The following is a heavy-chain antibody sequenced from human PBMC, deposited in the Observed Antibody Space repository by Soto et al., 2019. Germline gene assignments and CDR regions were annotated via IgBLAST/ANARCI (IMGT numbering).Heavy chain of an antibody. V-gene: IGHV1-18*01. CDR2: ITVYNGNT. D-gene: IGHD3-3*01. Sequence: QVQLLQSGAEVKKPGASVKVSCKTSGYIFSSYGVTWVRQAPGQGLEWMGWITVYNGNTQYVQKFQDRVTMTTDTSTSTAYMELRSLRSDDTAVYYCARDNTGVVGVDYWGQGTLVTVSS. CDR1: GYIFSSYG. J-gene: IGHJ4*02. CDR3: ARDNTGVVGVDY.